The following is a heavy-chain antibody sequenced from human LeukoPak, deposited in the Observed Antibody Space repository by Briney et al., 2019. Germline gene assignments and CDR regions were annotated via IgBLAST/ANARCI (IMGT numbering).Heavy chain of an antibody. J-gene: IGHJ6*03. V-gene: IGHV4-38-2*02. CDR3: ARVRRTYYYYMDV. Sequence: KPSETLSLPCTVSGYSISSGYYWGWIRQPPGKGLEWIGSIFHSGSTYYNPSLKSRVTISLDTSKNQFSLKLSSVTAADTAVYYCARVRRTYYYYMDVWGKGTTVTVSS. CDR2: IFHSGST. CDR1: GYSISSGYY.